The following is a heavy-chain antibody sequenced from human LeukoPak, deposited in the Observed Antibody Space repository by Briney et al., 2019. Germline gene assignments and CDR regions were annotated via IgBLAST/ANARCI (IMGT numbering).Heavy chain of an antibody. V-gene: IGHV3-7*03. D-gene: IGHD6-13*01. CDR3: ARIAAAGFDC. CDR2: IKQDGSEK. CDR1: GFTFSNHW. J-gene: IGHJ5*01. Sequence: AGGSLRLSCAASGFTFSNHWMSWVRQAPGKGLEWVANIKQDGSEKYCVDSLKGRFTISRDNAKNSLYLQMNSLRAEDTAVYYCARIAAAGFDCWGQGTLVTVSS.